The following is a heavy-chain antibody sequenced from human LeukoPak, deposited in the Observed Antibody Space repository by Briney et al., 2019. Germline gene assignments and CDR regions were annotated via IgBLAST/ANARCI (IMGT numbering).Heavy chain of an antibody. CDR2: IYYSGST. CDR3: ARRTGYSSGWAFDY. D-gene: IGHD6-19*01. CDR1: GGSISSHY. V-gene: IGHV4-59*11. Sequence: PSETLSLTCTVSGGSISSHYWSWIRQPPGEGLEWIGYIYYSGSTNYNPSLKSRVTISVDTSKNQFSLKLSSVTAADTAVYYCARRTGYSSGWAFDYWGQGTLVTVSS. J-gene: IGHJ4*02.